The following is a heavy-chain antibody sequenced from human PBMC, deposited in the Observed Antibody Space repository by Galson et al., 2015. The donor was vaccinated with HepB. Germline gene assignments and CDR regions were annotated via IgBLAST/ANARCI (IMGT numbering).Heavy chain of an antibody. J-gene: IGHJ4*02. Sequence: LSLTCTVSGGSVSSGSYYWSWIRQPPGKGLEWIGYLYHRGNTNYSPSLKSRVTISVDTSKNQFSLKLSSVTAADTAVYYCARVGAYADPYFDYWGQGTLVTVSS. V-gene: IGHV4-61*01. D-gene: IGHD1-26*01. CDR1: GGSVSSGSYY. CDR2: LYHRGNT. CDR3: ARVGAYADPYFDY.